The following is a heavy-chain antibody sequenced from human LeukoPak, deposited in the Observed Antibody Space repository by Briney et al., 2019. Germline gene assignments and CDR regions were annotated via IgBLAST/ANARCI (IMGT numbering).Heavy chain of an antibody. CDR3: ARGRFYYYGSGSFVFDY. CDR1: GGSFSGKY. D-gene: IGHD3-10*01. J-gene: IGHJ4*02. CDR2: ITYSGSI. V-gene: IGHV4-34*01. Sequence: SETLSLTCAVSGGSFSGKYWTWIRQPPGKGPEWIGEITYSGSIYYNPSLKSRVTISVDTSKNQFSLKLSSVTAADTAVYYCARGRFYYYGSGSFVFDYWGQGTLVTVSS.